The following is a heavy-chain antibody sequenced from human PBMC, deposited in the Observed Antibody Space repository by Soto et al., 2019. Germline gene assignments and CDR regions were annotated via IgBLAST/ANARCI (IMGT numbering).Heavy chain of an antibody. Sequence: ASVKVSCKASGGTFSSYAISWVRQAPGQGLEWMGGIIPIFGTANYAQKFQGRVTITADESTSTAYMELSSLRSEDTAVYYCARGAQSLPRYYFDYWGQGTLVTVSS. CDR3: ARGAQSLPRYYFDY. D-gene: IGHD3-9*01. V-gene: IGHV1-69*13. CDR2: IIPIFGTA. CDR1: GGTFSSYA. J-gene: IGHJ4*02.